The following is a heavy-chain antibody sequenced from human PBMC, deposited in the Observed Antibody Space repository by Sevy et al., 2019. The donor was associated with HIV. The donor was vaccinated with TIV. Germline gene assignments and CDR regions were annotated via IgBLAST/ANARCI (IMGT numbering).Heavy chain of an antibody. J-gene: IGHJ3*02. D-gene: IGHD6-13*01. CDR2: ISWNSGSI. V-gene: IGHV3-9*01. Sequence: GGSLRLSCAASGFTFDDYAMHWVRQATGKGLEWVSGISWNSGSIGYADSVKGRFTISRDNAKNSLYLQMNSLRAEDTALYYCAKGYSSSWYGGDAFDIWGQGTMVTVSS. CDR3: AKGYSSSWYGGDAFDI. CDR1: GFTFDDYA.